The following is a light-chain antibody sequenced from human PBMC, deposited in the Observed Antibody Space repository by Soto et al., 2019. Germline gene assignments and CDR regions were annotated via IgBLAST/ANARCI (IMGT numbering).Light chain of an antibody. CDR2: LEGSGSY. Sequence: QLVLTQSSSASASMGCSVKLTCTLSSGHSSYIIAWHQQQPGKAPRYLIKLEGSGSYNKGSGVPDRFSGSSSGADRYLTISNLQFEDQADYYCETWDFNTRVFGGGTKLTVL. CDR1: SGHSSYI. J-gene: IGLJ3*02. CDR3: ETWDFNTRV. V-gene: IGLV4-60*02.